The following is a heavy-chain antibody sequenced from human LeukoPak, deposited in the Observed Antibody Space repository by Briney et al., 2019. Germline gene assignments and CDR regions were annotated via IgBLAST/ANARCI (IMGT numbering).Heavy chain of an antibody. CDR2: INHSGST. D-gene: IGHD2-15*01. CDR3: ARRASRGEDIVVVVADIDY. Sequence: PSGTLSLTCAVYGGSFSGYYWSWIRQPPGKGLEWIGEINHSGSTTYNPSLNSRVTISVDTSKNQFSLQLSSVTAADTAVYYGARRASRGEDIVVVVADIDYWGQGTLVTVSS. J-gene: IGHJ4*02. V-gene: IGHV4-34*01. CDR1: GGSFSGYY.